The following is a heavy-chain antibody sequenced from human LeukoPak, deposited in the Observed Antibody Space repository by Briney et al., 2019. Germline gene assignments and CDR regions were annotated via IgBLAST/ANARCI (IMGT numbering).Heavy chain of an antibody. CDR3: ARAGLTYYYDSSGYYYEY. V-gene: IGHV1-69*05. CDR2: IIPIFGTA. D-gene: IGHD3-22*01. J-gene: IGHJ4*02. CDR1: GYTFIGYY. Sequence: ASVKVSCKASGYTFIGYYMHWVRQAPGQGLEWMGRIIPIFGTANYAQKFQGRVTITTDESTSTAYMELSSLRSEDTAVYYCARAGLTYYYDSSGYYYEYWGQGTLVTVSS.